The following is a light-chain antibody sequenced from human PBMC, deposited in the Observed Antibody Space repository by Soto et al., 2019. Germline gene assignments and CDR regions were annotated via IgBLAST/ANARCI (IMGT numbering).Light chain of an antibody. Sequence: SALPQPPSASGTPGQRVTISCSGSSSNIGTNTVIWYQQLPGAAPKLLIYSDNQRPSGVPDRFAGSKSGTSASLAISGLQSEDEADYYCAAWDVSLVVFGGGTKVTVL. V-gene: IGLV1-44*01. J-gene: IGLJ2*01. CDR1: SSNIGTNT. CDR3: AAWDVSLVV. CDR2: SDN.